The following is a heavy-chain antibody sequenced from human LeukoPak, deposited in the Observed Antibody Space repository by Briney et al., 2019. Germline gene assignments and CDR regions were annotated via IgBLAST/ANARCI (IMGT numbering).Heavy chain of an antibody. D-gene: IGHD1-1*01. V-gene: IGHV4-4*02. CDR1: GGSISSSNW. J-gene: IGHJ3*02. CDR2: IYHSGST. Sequence: SGTLSLTCTVSGGSISSSNWWSWVRQPPGKGLEWIGEIYHSGSTNYNPSLKSRVTISVDKSKNQFSLKLSSVTAADTAVYYCARGLERRSSDAFDIWGQGTMVTVSS. CDR3: ARGLERRSSDAFDI.